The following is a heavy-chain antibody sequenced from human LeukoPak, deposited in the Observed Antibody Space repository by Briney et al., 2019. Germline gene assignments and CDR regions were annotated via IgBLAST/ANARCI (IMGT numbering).Heavy chain of an antibody. D-gene: IGHD3-10*01. J-gene: IGHJ4*02. Sequence: GGSLRLSCAASGFTFDDYGMSWVRQAPGKGLEWVSGINWNGGSTGYADSVKGRFTISRDNAKNSLYLQMNSLRAEDTALCYCAREGITMVRGVRGDNFDYWGQGTLVTVSS. V-gene: IGHV3-20*04. CDR2: INWNGGST. CDR1: GFTFDDYG. CDR3: AREGITMVRGVRGDNFDY.